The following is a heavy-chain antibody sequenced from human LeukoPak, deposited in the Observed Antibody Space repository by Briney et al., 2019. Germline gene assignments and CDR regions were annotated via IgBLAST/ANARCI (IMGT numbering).Heavy chain of an antibody. CDR1: GGTFSSYT. V-gene: IGHV1-69*04. Sequence: GASVKVSCKASGGTFSSYTISWVRQAPGQGLEWMGRIIPILGIANYAQKFQGRVTITADKSTSTAYMELGSLRSEDTAVYYCARDDGIVGATGGYFDYWGQGTLVTVSS. J-gene: IGHJ4*02. D-gene: IGHD1-26*01. CDR3: ARDDGIVGATGGYFDY. CDR2: IIPILGIA.